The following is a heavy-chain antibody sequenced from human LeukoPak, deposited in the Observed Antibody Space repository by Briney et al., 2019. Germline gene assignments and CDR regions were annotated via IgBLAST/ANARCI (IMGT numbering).Heavy chain of an antibody. CDR2: INPIFGTD. D-gene: IGHD2-21*02. J-gene: IGHJ5*02. V-gene: IGHV1-69*06. CDR1: GGTFSSHF. CDR3: ARDEEGDCGGDCYNWFAP. Sequence: ASVKVSCKASGGTFSSHFISWVRQAPGQGLEWMGGINPIFGTDHYAQKFQDRVTITGDISTNTDYMELSNLRSEDTAMYYCARDEEGDCGGDCYNWFAPWGQGTLVTVSS.